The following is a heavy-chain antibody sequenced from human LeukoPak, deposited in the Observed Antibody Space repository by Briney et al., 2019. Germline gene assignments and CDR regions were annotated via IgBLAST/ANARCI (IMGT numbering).Heavy chain of an antibody. CDR3: ARALMGTAALY. CDR1: GYTFSNFD. Sequence: GASVKVSCKASGYTFSNFDINWVRQAPGQGPEWMGWMNPVTGNAGSAQKFQGRVTLTRDMSISTAYMELSSLTFDDTAFYYCARALMGTAALYWGQGTLITVSS. V-gene: IGHV1-8*01. CDR2: MNPVTGNA. J-gene: IGHJ4*02. D-gene: IGHD2-2*01.